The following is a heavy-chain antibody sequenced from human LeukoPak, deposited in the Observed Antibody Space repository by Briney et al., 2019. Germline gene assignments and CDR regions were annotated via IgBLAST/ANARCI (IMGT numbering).Heavy chain of an antibody. CDR1: GFTFSTYG. Sequence: GRSLSLSCAASGFTFSTYGMHWVRQAPGKGLEWVALIWYDGSKIYYADSVKGRFTISRDNAKNSLYLQMNSLRDEDTAVYYCARDYYGSGSYVFDYWGQGTLVTVSS. V-gene: IGHV3-33*01. J-gene: IGHJ4*02. CDR3: ARDYYGSGSYVFDY. CDR2: IWYDGSKI. D-gene: IGHD3-10*01.